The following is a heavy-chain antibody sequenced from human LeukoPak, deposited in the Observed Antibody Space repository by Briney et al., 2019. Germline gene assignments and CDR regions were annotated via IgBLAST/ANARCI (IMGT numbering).Heavy chain of an antibody. CDR1: GVSICSQY. CDR2: ILYNARP. J-gene: IGHJ4*02. CDR3: AREKKYAY. Sequence: PSETLSLTCTVSGVSICSQYWSWIRQTPGKGLEWIGYILYNARPDYNPSRKGRVRISVDTSKNQFSLELSSVTEADTAVYYCAREKKYAYWGQGTLVTVSS. D-gene: IGHD2-2*01. V-gene: IGHV4-59*11.